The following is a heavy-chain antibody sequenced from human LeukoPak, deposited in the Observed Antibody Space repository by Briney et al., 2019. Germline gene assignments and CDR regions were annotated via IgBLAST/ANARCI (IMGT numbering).Heavy chain of an antibody. D-gene: IGHD4-17*01. CDR1: GFLFSSYW. Sequence: GGSLRLSCAASGFLFSSYWMSWVRQAPGKGLEWVANIKHDGSDKYYVDSVTGRFTISRDNAKNSLSLQMNSLRVEDTAVYYCARDSHGDYVSPPLTWGQGTLVTVSS. CDR2: IKHDGSDK. V-gene: IGHV3-7*01. J-gene: IGHJ5*02. CDR3: ARDSHGDYVSPPLT.